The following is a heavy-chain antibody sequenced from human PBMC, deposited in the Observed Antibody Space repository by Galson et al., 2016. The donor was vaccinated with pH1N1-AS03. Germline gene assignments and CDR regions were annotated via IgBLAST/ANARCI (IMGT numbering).Heavy chain of an antibody. V-gene: IGHV3-21*01. D-gene: IGHD3-22*01. CDR2: ISSSSAYL. Sequence: SLRLSCATSGFTFSSYNMNWVRQAPGKGLEWVSSISSSSAYLHYGDSVKGRFTISRDNSRNTVYLQINSLRAEDTAMFYCAKDLNGYYESSGLFDYWGQGTLVTVSS. CDR1: GFTFSSYN. J-gene: IGHJ4*02. CDR3: AKDLNGYYESSGLFDY.